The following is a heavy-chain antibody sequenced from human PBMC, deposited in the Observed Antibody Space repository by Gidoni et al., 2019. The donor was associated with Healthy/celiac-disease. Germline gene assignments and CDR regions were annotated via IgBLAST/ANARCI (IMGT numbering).Heavy chain of an antibody. D-gene: IGHD2-2*01. CDR1: GYTFTSYD. CDR3: ASGYCSSTSCYSGYYYYGMDV. V-gene: IGHV1-8*01. Sequence: QVQLVQSGAEVKKPGASVKVSCKASGYTFTSYDINWGRQATGQGLEWMGWMNPNSGNTGYAQKFQGRVTMTRNTSISTAYMELSSLRSEDTAVYYCASGYCSSTSCYSGYYYYGMDVWGQGTTVTVSS. J-gene: IGHJ6*02. CDR2: MNPNSGNT.